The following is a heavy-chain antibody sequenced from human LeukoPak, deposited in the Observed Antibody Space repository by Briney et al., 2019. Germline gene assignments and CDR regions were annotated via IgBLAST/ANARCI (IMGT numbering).Heavy chain of an antibody. CDR1: GGSISSGGYY. CDR3: ARADPTPPYYFDY. V-gene: IGHV4-30-2*01. CDR2: IYHSGSA. J-gene: IGHJ4*02. Sequence: PSETLSLTCTVSGGSISSGGYYWSWIRQPPGKGLEWIGYIYHSGSAYYNPSLKSRVTISVDRSKNQFSLKLSSVTAADTAVYYCARADPTPPYYFDYWGQGTLVTVSS. D-gene: IGHD2-15*01.